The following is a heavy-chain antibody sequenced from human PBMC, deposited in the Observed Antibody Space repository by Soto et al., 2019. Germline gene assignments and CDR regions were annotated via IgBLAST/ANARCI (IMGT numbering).Heavy chain of an antibody. V-gene: IGHV3-66*01. CDR3: ARDPGDRNGVSV. CDR1: GFTVSSDY. Sequence: EVQVVESGGGLVQPGGSLRLSCAASGFTVSSDYMSWVRQAAGKGLEWVSVIYSGGSTYYADSVKGRFTISRDNFKNTLYLQMNCLRAEDTAVYYCARDPGDRNGVSVWGRGTTVTVSS. CDR2: IYSGGST. D-gene: IGHD1-26*01. J-gene: IGHJ6*02.